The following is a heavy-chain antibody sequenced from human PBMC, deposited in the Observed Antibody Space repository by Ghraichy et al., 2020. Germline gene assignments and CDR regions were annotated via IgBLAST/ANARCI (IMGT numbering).Heavy chain of an antibody. V-gene: IGHV3-7*01. CDR1: GFTFSSYW. D-gene: IGHD6-6*01. J-gene: IGHJ5*02. Sequence: GGSLRLSCVASGFTFSSYWMTWVRQAPGKGLEWVANIKQDGSEKYYVDSVKGRFTISRDNAKNSLYLQMNSLIAEDPAVYYCARYSSSFGWLDPWGQGTLVTVSS. CDR3: ARYSSSFGWLDP. CDR2: IKQDGSEK.